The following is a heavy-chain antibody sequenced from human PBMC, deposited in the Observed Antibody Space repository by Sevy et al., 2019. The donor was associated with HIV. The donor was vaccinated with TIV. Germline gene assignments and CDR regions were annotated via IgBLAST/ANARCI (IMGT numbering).Heavy chain of an antibody. CDR3: AKGFYGAFDP. CDR1: GGPMTTYY. J-gene: IGHJ5*02. Sequence: SETLSLTCTVSGGPMTTYYWSWLRRPPGKGLEWIGSDYYSGSTNYNPSLKSRVTISVDTSKNQFSLKLTSVTAADTAVYYCAKGFYGAFDPWGQGTLVTVSS. V-gene: IGHV4-59*03. D-gene: IGHD4-17*01. CDR2: DYYSGST.